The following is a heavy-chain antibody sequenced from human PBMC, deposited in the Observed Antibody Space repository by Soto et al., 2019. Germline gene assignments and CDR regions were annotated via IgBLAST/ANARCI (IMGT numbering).Heavy chain of an antibody. Sequence: ASVKVSCKASGYTFTGYYMHWVRQAPGQGLEWMGWINPNSGGTNYAQKFQGWVTMTRDTSISTAYMELSRLRSDDTAVYYCARDNIPYYYGSGSDYGMDVWGQGTTVTVSS. J-gene: IGHJ6*02. CDR1: GYTFTGYY. V-gene: IGHV1-2*04. CDR2: INPNSGGT. CDR3: ARDNIPYYYGSGSDYGMDV. D-gene: IGHD3-10*01.